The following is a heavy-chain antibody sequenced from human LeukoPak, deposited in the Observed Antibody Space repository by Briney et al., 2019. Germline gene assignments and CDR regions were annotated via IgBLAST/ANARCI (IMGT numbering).Heavy chain of an antibody. V-gene: IGHV4-39*07. J-gene: IGHJ4*02. D-gene: IGHD6-13*01. CDR1: GGSVSSSTYY. Sequence: SETLSLTCSVSGGSVSSSTYYWGWIRQPPGKGLEWIGEINHSGSTNYNPSLKSRVTISVDTSKNQFSLKLSSVTAADTAVYYCTRGIPAAVPFDYWGQGTLVTVSS. CDR2: INHSGST. CDR3: TRGIPAAVPFDY.